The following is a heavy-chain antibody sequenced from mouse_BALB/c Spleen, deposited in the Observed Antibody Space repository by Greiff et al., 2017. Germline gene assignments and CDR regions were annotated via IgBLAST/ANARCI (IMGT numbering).Heavy chain of an antibody. V-gene: IGHV1-7*01. CDR2: INPSTGYT. CDR3: ARGGITTFYAMDY. J-gene: IGHJ4*01. D-gene: IGHD2-4*01. CDR1: GYTFTSYW. Sequence: VQLVESGAELAKPGASVKMSCKASGYTFTSYWMHWVKQRPGQGLEWIGYINPSTGYTEYNQKFKDKATLTADKSSSTAYMQLSSLTSEDSAVYYCARGGITTFYAMDYWGQGTSVTVSS.